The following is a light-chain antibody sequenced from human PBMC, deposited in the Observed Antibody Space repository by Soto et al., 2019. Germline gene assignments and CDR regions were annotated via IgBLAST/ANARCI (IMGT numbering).Light chain of an antibody. J-gene: IGLJ2*01. CDR3: CSYASSNTFV. CDR1: SSDVGRYNL. CDR2: EGS. V-gene: IGLV2-23*01. Sequence: QSVLTQPASVSGSPGQSITISCTGTSSDVGRYNLVSWYQQHPGKAPKLLIYEGSERPSGVSNRFSGSKSGNSASLTISGLQAEDEADYYCCSYASSNTFVFGGGTKVTVL.